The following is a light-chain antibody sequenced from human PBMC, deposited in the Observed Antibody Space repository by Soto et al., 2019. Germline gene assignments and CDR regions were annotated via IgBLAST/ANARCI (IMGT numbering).Light chain of an antibody. V-gene: IGKV3-20*01. CDR2: GAS. J-gene: IGKJ5*01. CDR3: QQYGGSPRT. Sequence: EIVLTQSPASLSLSPGERATLSCRASQSVDSYLVWYQQKPGQAPRLLIFGASNRATGIPARFSGSGSGTDFTLTIARLEPEDFAVYYCQQYGGSPRTFGQGTRLEIK. CDR1: QSVDSY.